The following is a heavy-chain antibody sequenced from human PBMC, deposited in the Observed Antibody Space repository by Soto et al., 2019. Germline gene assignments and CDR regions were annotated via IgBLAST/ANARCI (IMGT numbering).Heavy chain of an antibody. CDR1: WGYIRSLTYF. V-gene: IGHV4-39*01. J-gene: IGHJ4*02. CDR2: FWSTGAT. Sequence: PSETLRLPCSVAWGYIRSLTYFWDWLSPSPGKGLEWIGCFWSTGATYYNPSLKGRLTISLDTSKNQFSLNLNSVTAADTAVYFCARRPLADFDYWGRGTQVTVSS. CDR3: ARRPLADFDY. D-gene: IGHD6-13*01.